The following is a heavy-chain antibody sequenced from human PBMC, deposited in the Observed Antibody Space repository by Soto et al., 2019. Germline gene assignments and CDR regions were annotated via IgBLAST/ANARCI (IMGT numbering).Heavy chain of an antibody. J-gene: IGHJ4*02. Sequence: QVQLLESGGGVVQPGRSLKLSCAASGFIFGSFGMHWVRQPPGKGLEWVAVIWDDGSNKLYADSVQGRFTISRDNSKNTLYLEMNSLRAEDTAVYYCAREHESGFGDSVRAGFDYWGQGTLVTVSS. CDR2: IWDDGSNK. D-gene: IGHD2-21*02. CDR3: AREHESGFGDSVRAGFDY. V-gene: IGHV3-33*01. CDR1: GFIFGSFG.